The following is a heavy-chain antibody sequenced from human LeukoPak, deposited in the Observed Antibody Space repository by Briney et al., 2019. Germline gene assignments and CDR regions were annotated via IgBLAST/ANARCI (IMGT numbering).Heavy chain of an antibody. D-gene: IGHD6-13*01. V-gene: IGHV4-59*12. CDR1: GASISNYC. CDR2: VYYSGST. CDR3: ARDTSSPWPDAFDI. J-gene: IGHJ3*02. Sequence: SETLSLTCTVSGASISNYCWSRIRQPPGKGLEWIGYVYYSGSTNYNPSLKSRVTISVDTSKNQFSLKVRSVTAADTAVYYCARDTSSPWPDAFDIWGQGTRVTVSS.